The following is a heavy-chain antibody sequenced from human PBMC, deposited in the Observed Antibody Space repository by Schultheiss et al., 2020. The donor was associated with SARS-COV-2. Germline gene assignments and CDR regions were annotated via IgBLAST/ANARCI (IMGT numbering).Heavy chain of an antibody. CDR2: IYYSGST. D-gene: IGHD3-3*01. CDR1: GFSLSTSGMC. CDR3: ARGFLVDV. Sequence: SGPTLVKPTQTLTLTCTFSGFSLSTSGMCVSWIRQPPGKGLEWIGYIYYSGSTNYNPSLKSRVTISVDTSKNQFSLKLSSVTAADTAVYYCARGFLVDVWGQGTTVTVSS. J-gene: IGHJ6*02. V-gene: IGHV4-61*08.